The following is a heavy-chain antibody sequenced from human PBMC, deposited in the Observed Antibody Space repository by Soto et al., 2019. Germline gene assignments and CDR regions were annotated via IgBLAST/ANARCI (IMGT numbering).Heavy chain of an antibody. CDR1: GYXSEDYA. J-gene: IGHJ4*02. Sequence: GXLRLSCAPSGYXSEDYALRWVRQVPGKGLEWVSLISWDCESTYYADPVKCRLTVSRYNSEKSMYLQMNSVRVDDTALYYFAKVGQLDITTGQAYFDHWGQGTLGTVSS. V-gene: IGHV3-43D*04. CDR3: AKVGQLDITTGQAYFDH. CDR2: ISWDCEST. D-gene: IGHD5-12*01.